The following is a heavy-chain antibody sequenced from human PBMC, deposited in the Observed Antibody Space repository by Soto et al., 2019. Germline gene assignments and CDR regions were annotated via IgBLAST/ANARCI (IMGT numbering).Heavy chain of an antibody. Sequence: PGGSLRLSCAASGFTFSTYALHWVRQAPGKGLEWVAAISYDVSKIFHANSVKGRFTISRDNSKNTLYLQMNSLRVEDTAVYYCAREGLRDDYGYNSFDYWGQGSLVTVSS. CDR2: ISYDVSKI. CDR1: GFTFSTYA. CDR3: AREGLRDDYGYNSFDY. J-gene: IGHJ4*02. D-gene: IGHD5-12*01. V-gene: IGHV3-30*04.